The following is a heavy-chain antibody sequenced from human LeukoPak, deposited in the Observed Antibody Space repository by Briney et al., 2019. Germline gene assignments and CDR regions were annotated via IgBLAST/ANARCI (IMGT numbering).Heavy chain of an antibody. CDR1: GGSISSSSYY. D-gene: IGHD7-27*01. J-gene: IGHJ6*03. CDR3: AAGDDYYYYHMDV. Sequence: PSETLSLTCTVSGGSISSSSYYWGWIRQPPGKGLEWIGSIYYSGSTYYNPSLKSRVTISVDTSKNQSSLKLSSVTAADTAVYYCAAGDDYYYYHMDVWGKGTTVTVSS. V-gene: IGHV4-39*01. CDR2: IYYSGST.